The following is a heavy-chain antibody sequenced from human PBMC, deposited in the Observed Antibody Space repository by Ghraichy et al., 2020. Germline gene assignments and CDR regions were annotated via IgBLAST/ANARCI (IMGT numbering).Heavy chain of an antibody. CDR3: SKEISSATRDDYYYGMDV. CDR1: GFIFSTYG. J-gene: IGHJ6*02. V-gene: IGHV3-30*18. CDR2: ISYDGRKK. D-gene: IGHD3-22*01. Sequence: GGSLRLSCEASGFIFSTYGMNWVRQAQGKGREWVALISYDGRKKYYADSVKGRFTISRDNVRNTLYLQMKSLRADDTAEYVCSKEISSATRDDYYYGMDVWGQGTTVTVPS.